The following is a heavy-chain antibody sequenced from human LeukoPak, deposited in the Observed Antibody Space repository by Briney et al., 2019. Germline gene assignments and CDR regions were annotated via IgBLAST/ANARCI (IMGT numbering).Heavy chain of an antibody. Sequence: SETLSLTCTVSGGSISSYYWSWIRQPPGKGLEWIGYIYYSGSTNYNPSLKSRVTISVDTSKNQFSLNLSSVTAADTAVHYCARTGGSFYFYYMDVWGKGTTVTVSS. V-gene: IGHV4-59*12. D-gene: IGHD1-26*01. CDR3: ARTGGSFYFYYMDV. CDR2: IYYSGST. CDR1: GGSISSYY. J-gene: IGHJ6*03.